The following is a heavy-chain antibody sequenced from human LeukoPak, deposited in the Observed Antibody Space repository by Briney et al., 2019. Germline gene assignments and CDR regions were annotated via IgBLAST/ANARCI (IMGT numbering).Heavy chain of an antibody. CDR1: GGSISGGGYY. CDR3: ARHILRGVIALAYYFDY. J-gene: IGHJ4*02. V-gene: IGHV4-31*03. D-gene: IGHD2-21*01. CDR2: IYYSGST. Sequence: KSSETLSLTCTVSGGSISGGGYYWSWIRQHPGKGLEWIGYIYYSGSTYYNPSLKSRVTISVDTSKNQFSLKLSSVTAADTAVYYCARHILRGVIALAYYFDYWGQGTLVTVSS.